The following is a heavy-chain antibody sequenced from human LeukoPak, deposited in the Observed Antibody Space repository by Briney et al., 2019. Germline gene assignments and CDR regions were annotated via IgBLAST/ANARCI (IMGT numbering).Heavy chain of an antibody. CDR3: ARGKRRIQLWVFYYYYMDV. D-gene: IGHD5-18*01. V-gene: IGHV1-8*01. CDR2: MNPNSGNT. CDR1: GYTFTSYD. Sequence: EASVKVSCKASGYTFTSYDINWVRQATGQGLEWMGWMNPNSGNTGYAQKFQGRVTMTRNTSISTAYMELSSLRSEDTAVYYCARGKRRIQLWVFYYYYMDVWGKGTTVTVSS. J-gene: IGHJ6*03.